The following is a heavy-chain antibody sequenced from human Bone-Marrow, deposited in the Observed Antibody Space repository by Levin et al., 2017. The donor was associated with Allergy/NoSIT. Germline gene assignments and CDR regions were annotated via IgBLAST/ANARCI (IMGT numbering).Heavy chain of an antibody. D-gene: IGHD2-21*02. V-gene: IGHV4-4*02. J-gene: IGHJ5*01. CDR1: GGSIRSSNW. Sequence: SQTLSLTCGVSGGSIRSSNWWTWVRQPPGKGLEWIGEIYHSGSTNYNPSLKSRVTISLDKSKNQFSLKLVSMTAADTAVYYCARAGAYCGGDCYQDSWGQGTQVIVSS. CDR3: ARAGAYCGGDCYQDS. CDR2: IYHSGST.